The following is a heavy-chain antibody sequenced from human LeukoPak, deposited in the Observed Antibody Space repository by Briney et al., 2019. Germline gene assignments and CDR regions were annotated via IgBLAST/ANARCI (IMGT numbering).Heavy chain of an antibody. CDR3: ARGQPIDY. CDR1: GGSISSGSYY. J-gene: IGHJ4*02. Sequence: SETLSLTCTVSGGSISSGSYYWSWIRQPPGKGLEWIGEINHSGSTNYNPSLKSRVTISVDTSKNQFSLKLSSVTAADTAVYYCARGQPIDYWGQGTLVTVSS. V-gene: IGHV4-39*07. CDR2: INHSGST. D-gene: IGHD2-2*01.